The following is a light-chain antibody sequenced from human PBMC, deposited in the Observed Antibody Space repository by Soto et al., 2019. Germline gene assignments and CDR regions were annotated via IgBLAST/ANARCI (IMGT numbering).Light chain of an antibody. CDR3: QQYGSSPRT. J-gene: IGKJ1*01. CDR2: DAS. Sequence: LTQSPAAVSLSPGERATLSCRASQSVSSYLAWYQQKPGQAPRLLIYDASNRATGIPARFSGSGSGTDFTLTISSLEPEDFAMYYCQQYGSSPRTFGQGTKVDI. V-gene: IGKV3-11*01. CDR1: QSVSSY.